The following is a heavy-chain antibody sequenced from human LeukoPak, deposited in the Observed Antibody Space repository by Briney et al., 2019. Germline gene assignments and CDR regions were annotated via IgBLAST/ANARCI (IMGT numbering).Heavy chain of an antibody. CDR3: AKVGRICSGGSCYWSAFDI. Sequence: PGGSLRLSCAASGFSFSNYAMSWVRQAPGKGLEWVSVISGSGDSTYYADFVKGRFTISRDNSKNTLYLQMNSLRVEDTALHYCAKVGRICSGGSCYWSAFDIWGQGTMVTVSS. CDR2: ISGSGDST. V-gene: IGHV3-23*01. CDR1: GFSFSNYA. J-gene: IGHJ3*02. D-gene: IGHD2-15*01.